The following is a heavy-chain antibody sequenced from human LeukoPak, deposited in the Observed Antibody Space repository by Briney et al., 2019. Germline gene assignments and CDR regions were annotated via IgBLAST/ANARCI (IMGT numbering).Heavy chain of an antibody. CDR3: ARELTDFTHYYGMDV. J-gene: IGHJ6*02. D-gene: IGHD3-3*01. CDR1: GFTFSNYA. CDR2: ISYDGSNK. Sequence: GGSLRLSCAASGFTFSNYAMSWVRQAPGKGLERVAVISYDGSNKYYADSVKGRFTISRDNSKNTLYLQMNSLRAEDTAVYYCARELTDFTHYYGMDVWGQGTTVTVSS. V-gene: IGHV3-30-3*01.